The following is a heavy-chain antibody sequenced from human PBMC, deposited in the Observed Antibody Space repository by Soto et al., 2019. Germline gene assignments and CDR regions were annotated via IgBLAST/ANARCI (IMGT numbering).Heavy chain of an antibody. V-gene: IGHV3-23*01. J-gene: IGHJ5*02. CDR3: ASQRSSPRIPWFDP. CDR2: ISASGGST. D-gene: IGHD2-15*01. CDR1: GFTFSSYA. Sequence: GESLRLSCAASGFTFSSYAMSWVRQAPGKGLEWVSAISASGGSTYYADSVKGRFTISRDTSKNTLYLQMISLRAEDTAVYYCASQRSSPRIPWFDPWGQGTLVTVSS.